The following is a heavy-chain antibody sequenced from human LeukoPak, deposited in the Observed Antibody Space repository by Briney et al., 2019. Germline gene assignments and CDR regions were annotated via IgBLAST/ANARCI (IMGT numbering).Heavy chain of an antibody. J-gene: IGHJ4*02. Sequence: SETLSLTCTVSGGSISSYYWSWIRQPPGKGLEWIGYIYYSGSTNYNPSLKSRLTISADTSKNQFSLKLSSVTAADTAVYFCARHEGYSYAFAYWGQGILVTVSS. D-gene: IGHD5-18*01. CDR3: ARHEGYSYAFAY. CDR2: IYYSGST. V-gene: IGHV4-59*08. CDR1: GGSISSYY.